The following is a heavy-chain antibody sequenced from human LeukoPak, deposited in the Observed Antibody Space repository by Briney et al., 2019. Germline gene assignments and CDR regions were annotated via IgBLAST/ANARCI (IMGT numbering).Heavy chain of an antibody. D-gene: IGHD3-10*01. J-gene: IGHJ4*02. CDR3: ARDQKAYYGSGSYMGY. V-gene: IGHV3-33*08. Sequence: GGSLRLSCAAAGFTFRSYGMHWVRQAPGKGLEWVAVIWYDGSNKYYADSVKGRFTISRDNSKNTLYLQMNSLRAEDTAVYYCARDQKAYYGSGSYMGYWGQGTLVTVSS. CDR2: IWYDGSNK. CDR1: GFTFRSYG.